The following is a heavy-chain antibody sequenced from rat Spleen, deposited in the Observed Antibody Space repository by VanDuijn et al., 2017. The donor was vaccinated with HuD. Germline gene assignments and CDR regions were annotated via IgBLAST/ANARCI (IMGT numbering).Heavy chain of an antibody. V-gene: IGHV5-20*01. Sequence: EVQLVESGGGLVQPGRSMKLSCAASGFTFSHYDMAWVRQAPKKGLGWVAAIAYDGGTTYYRDPVKGRFTSSRDNAKSTLYQQMASLRSEDTATYYCTTDRPGGVMDAWGQGASLTVSS. CDR1: GFTFSHYD. CDR3: TTDRPGGVMDA. CDR2: IAYDGGTT. J-gene: IGHJ4*01. D-gene: IGHD1-11*01.